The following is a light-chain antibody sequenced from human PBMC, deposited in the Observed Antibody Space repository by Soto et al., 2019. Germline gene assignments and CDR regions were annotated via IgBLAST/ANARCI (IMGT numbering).Light chain of an antibody. CDR2: KTS. V-gene: IGKV1-5*03. CDR1: QSISSW. Sequence: DIQMTESPSTLSASVGDRVTITCRASQSISSWLAWYQKKPGKAPNLLIYKTSSLESGVPSRFSGSGSGTEFTLIVNSLQPDDYATYYCQHYDSYTLTFGGGTKVDIK. J-gene: IGKJ4*01. CDR3: QHYDSYTLT.